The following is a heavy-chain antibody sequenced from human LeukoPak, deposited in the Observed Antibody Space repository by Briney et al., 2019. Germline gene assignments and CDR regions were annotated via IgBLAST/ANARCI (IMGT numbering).Heavy chain of an antibody. V-gene: IGHV4-59*01. J-gene: IGHJ4*02. CDR1: GGSISSYY. CDR2: THYSGST. CDR3: ARGWIQLWPLDY. Sequence: SETLSLTCTVAGGSISSYYCSWIRQPPGKVLEWIGYTHYSGSTNYNPSLKSRVTISVDTSKNQFSLKLSSVTAADTAVYYCARGWIQLWPLDYWGQGTLVTVSS. D-gene: IGHD5-18*01.